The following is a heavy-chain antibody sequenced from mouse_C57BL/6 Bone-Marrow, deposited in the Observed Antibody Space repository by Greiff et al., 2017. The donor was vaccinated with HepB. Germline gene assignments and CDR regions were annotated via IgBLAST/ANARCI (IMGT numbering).Heavy chain of an antibody. CDR1: GFTFSSYS. J-gene: IGHJ2*01. Sequence: EVKLEESGGDLVKPGGSLKLSCAASGFTFSSYSMSWVRQTPDKRLEWVATISSGGSYTYYPDSVKGRFTISRDNAKNTLYLQRSSLKSEDTAMYYCARHPYYYGSSYFDYWGQGTTLTVSS. V-gene: IGHV5-6*02. CDR3: ARHPYYYGSSYFDY. D-gene: IGHD1-1*01. CDR2: ISSGGSYT.